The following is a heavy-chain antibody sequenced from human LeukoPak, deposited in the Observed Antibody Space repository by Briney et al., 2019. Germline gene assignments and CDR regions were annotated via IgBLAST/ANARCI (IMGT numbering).Heavy chain of an antibody. CDR3: ARGGRDYYYYYGMDV. V-gene: IGHV1-8*01. CDR2: MSASSGNT. CDR1: GYTFTNYD. Sequence: GASVKVSCKASGYTFTNYDINWVRQATGQGLEWLGWMSASSGNTGYAQKFQGRVSMTRATSISTAYMELSSLRSEDTAVYYCARGGRDYYYYYGMDVWGQGTTVTVSS. J-gene: IGHJ6*02.